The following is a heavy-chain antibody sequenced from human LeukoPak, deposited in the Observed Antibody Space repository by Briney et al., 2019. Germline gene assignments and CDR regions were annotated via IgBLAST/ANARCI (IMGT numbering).Heavy chain of an antibody. J-gene: IGHJ4*02. D-gene: IGHD5-18*01. CDR2: INPNSGGT. CDR3: ARNSRRYSYGWLFY. Sequence: ASVQGSCKASGYTFTGYYMHWVRQAPGQGLAWMGWINPNSGGTNYAQKFQGRVTMTRDTSISTAYLELSRLRSDDTAVYYCARNSRRYSYGWLFYWGQGTLVTVSS. CDR1: GYTFTGYY. V-gene: IGHV1-2*02.